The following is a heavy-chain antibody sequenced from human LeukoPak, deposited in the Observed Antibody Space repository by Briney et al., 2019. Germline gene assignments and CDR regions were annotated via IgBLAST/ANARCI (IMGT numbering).Heavy chain of an antibody. CDR3: ASPHNCSSTSCYRGANY. CDR1: GGSFSGYY. V-gene: IGHV4-34*01. CDR2: INHSGST. D-gene: IGHD2-2*02. Sequence: SETLSLTCAVYGGSFSGYYWSWIRQPPGKGLEWIGEINHSGSTNYNPSLKSRVTISVGTSKNQFSLKLSSVTAADTAVYYCASPHNCSSTSCYRGANYWGQGTLVTVSS. J-gene: IGHJ4*02.